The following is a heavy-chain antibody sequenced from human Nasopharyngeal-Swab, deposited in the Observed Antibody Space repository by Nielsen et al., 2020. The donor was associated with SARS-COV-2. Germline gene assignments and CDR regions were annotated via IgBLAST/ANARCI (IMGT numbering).Heavy chain of an antibody. CDR1: GYSISSGYY. J-gene: IGHJ4*02. V-gene: IGHV4-38-2*02. CDR2: IYHSGST. D-gene: IGHD1-26*01. CDR3: ARQEEGGSN. Sequence: GSLRLSCTVSGYSISSGYYWGCIRQPPGKGLEWIGSIYHSGSTYYNPSLKSRVTIPVDTSKNQFTLKLSSVTAADTAVYYCARQEEGGSNWGQGTLVTVSS.